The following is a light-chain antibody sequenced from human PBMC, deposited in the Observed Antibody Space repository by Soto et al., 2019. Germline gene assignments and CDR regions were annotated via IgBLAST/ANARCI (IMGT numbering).Light chain of an antibody. Sequence: QSVLTQPASVSGSPGQSITISCTGTSSDFGAHNSVSWCQQHPGKAPKLMIYEVSNRPSGVSDRFSGSKSGNTASLTISGLQAEDEADYYCTSYTSSSTWVFGGGTKVTVL. J-gene: IGLJ3*02. V-gene: IGLV2-14*01. CDR3: TSYTSSSTWV. CDR2: EVS. CDR1: SSDFGAHNS.